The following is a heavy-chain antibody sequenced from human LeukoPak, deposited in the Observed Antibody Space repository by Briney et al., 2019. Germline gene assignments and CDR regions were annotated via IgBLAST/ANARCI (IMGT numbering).Heavy chain of an antibody. CDR3: ARDGSGSYNSNYFDY. J-gene: IGHJ4*02. Sequence: SETLSLTCTVSGGSISSYYWSWIRQPAGKGLEWIGRIYTSGSTNYNPSLKSQVTMSVDTSKNQFSLKLSSVTAADTAVYYCARDGSGSYNSNYFDYWGQGTLVTVSS. D-gene: IGHD3-10*01. CDR1: GGSISSYY. V-gene: IGHV4-4*07. CDR2: IYTSGST.